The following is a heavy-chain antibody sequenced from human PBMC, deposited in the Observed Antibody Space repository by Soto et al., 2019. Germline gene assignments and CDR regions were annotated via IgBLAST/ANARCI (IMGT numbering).Heavy chain of an antibody. J-gene: IGHJ4*02. D-gene: IGHD5-18*01. Sequence: GSLRLSCAASGFTFSSYSMNWVRQAPGKGLEWIGYIYYSGSTNYNPSLKSRVTISVDTSKNQFSLKLSSVTAADTAVYYCASNSYGYTFYAYWGRGTLVPVSS. CDR1: GFTFSSYS. CDR3: ASNSYGYTFYAY. CDR2: IYYSGST. V-gene: IGHV4-59*08.